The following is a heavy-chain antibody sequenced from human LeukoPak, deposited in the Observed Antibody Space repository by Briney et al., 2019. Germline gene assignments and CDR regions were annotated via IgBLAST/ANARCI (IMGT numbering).Heavy chain of an antibody. D-gene: IGHD2-15*01. J-gene: IGHJ5*02. CDR1: GYTFTNYG. CDR3: VRDYFCSGDPCDDCFDP. V-gene: IGHV1-18*01. CDR2: ISTYDHDT. Sequence: ASVKVSCKASGYTFTNYGISWVRQAPGQGLEWMAWISTYDHDTNYAQKFRGRVTMTTDTSTSTAYMELRSLGSDDTAVYYCVRDYFCSGDPCDDCFDPWGQGTLVTVSS.